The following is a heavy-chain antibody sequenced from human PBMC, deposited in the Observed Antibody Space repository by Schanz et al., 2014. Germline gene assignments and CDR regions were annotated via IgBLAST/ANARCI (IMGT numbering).Heavy chain of an antibody. J-gene: IGHJ6*02. Sequence: VQLLESGGGLVRPGGSLRLSCAASGFTFNSYAMTWVRQAPGKGLEWIGEIYHSGNTNYNASLKSRVTISVDKSKNQFSLKVRSVTAADTAVYYCARDSLRGATGGYGMDVWGQGTTVTVSS. V-gene: IGHV4-4*02. CDR1: GFTFNSYAM. CDR3: ARDSLRGATGGYGMDV. CDR2: IYHSGNT. D-gene: IGHD2-8*02.